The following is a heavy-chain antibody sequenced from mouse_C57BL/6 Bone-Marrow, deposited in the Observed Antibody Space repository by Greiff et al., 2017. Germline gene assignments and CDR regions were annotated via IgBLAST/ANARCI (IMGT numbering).Heavy chain of an antibody. J-gene: IGHJ1*03. CDR2: IDPSDSET. V-gene: IGHV1-52*01. CDR1: GYTFTSYW. CDR3: ARDFYYYGTWYFDV. Sequence: QVQLQQPGAELVRPGSSVKLSCKASGYTFTSYWMHWVKQRPIQGLEWIGNIDPSDSETHYNQKFQDKATLTVDKSSSTAYMQLSSLTSEDSAVYYCARDFYYYGTWYFDVWGTGTTVTVSS. D-gene: IGHD1-1*01.